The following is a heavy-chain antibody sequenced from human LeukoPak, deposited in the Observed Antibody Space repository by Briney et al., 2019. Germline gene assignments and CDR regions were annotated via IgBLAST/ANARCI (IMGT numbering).Heavy chain of an antibody. Sequence: PGGSLRLSCAASGFTFSSYGMHWVRQAPGKGLEWVAVISYDGSNKYYADSVKGRFTISRDNSKNTLYLQMNSLRAEDTAAYYCAKDGHYYGSGSLDYWGQGTLVTVSS. D-gene: IGHD3-10*01. CDR1: GFTFSSYG. V-gene: IGHV3-30*18. J-gene: IGHJ4*02. CDR3: AKDGHYYGSGSLDY. CDR2: ISYDGSNK.